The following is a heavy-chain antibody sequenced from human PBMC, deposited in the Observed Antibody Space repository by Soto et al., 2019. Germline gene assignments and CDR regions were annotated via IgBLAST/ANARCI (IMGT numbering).Heavy chain of an antibody. D-gene: IGHD3-10*01. V-gene: IGHV3-30*18. CDR2: ISYDGSNT. J-gene: IGHJ5*02. CDR3: AKSDYYSAGREPRTVDA. CDR1: RVAFSRYV. Sequence: PGGSLSHSCAASRVAFSRYVVQCFHQAPDQKMEWVAVISYDGSNTYYADSVKGRFTISRDNSKNTLYLQMNSPKAVDTAGECCAKSDYYSAGREPRTVDAWGQG.